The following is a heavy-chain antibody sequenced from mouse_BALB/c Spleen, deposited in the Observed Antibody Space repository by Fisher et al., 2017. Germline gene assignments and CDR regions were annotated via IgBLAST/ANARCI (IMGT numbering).Heavy chain of an antibody. J-gene: IGHJ4*01. Sequence: FTISRDNAKNTLFLQMTSLRSEDTAMYYCARSRDYDRAMDYWGQGTSVTVSS. V-gene: IGHV5-17*02. CDR3: ARSRDYDRAMDY. D-gene: IGHD2-4*01.